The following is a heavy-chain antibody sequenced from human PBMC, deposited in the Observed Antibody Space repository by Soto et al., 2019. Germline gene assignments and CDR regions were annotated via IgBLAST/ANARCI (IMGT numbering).Heavy chain of an antibody. CDR2: VYYSGST. CDR1: GDSINNNDYY. CDR3: ARMSYYYDKWYFDL. Sequence: QLHESGPGVVKPSETLSLTCTVSGDSINNNDYYWNWIRQTPGKGLEWIGYVYYSGSTYYIPSLKSRLSMSVDTSKNQFSLNLSSVTAADTAIYYCARMSYYYDKWYFDLWGRGTLVAVSS. V-gene: IGHV4-30-4*01. D-gene: IGHD3-22*01. J-gene: IGHJ2*01.